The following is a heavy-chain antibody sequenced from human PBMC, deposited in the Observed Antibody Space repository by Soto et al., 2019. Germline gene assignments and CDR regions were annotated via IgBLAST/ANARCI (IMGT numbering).Heavy chain of an antibody. Sequence: PSETLSLTCTVSGDSISSSIYYWGWIRQPPGKGLEWIGSIYYSGSTYYNPSLKSRVTISVDTSKNQFSLKLSSVTAADTAVYYCASPKIASYNWFDPWGQGTLVTVSS. V-gene: IGHV4-39*01. CDR3: ASPKIASYNWFDP. CDR1: GDSISSSIYY. D-gene: IGHD3-3*02. J-gene: IGHJ5*02. CDR2: IYYSGST.